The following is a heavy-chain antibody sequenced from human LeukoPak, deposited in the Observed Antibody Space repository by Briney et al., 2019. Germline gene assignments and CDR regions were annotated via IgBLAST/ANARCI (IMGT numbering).Heavy chain of an antibody. D-gene: IGHD3-9*01. CDR2: ISPNSGGT. J-gene: IGHJ4*02. V-gene: IGHV1-2*02. CDR3: ARTSGYYHTLTGYDS. CDR1: GGTFSSYA. Sequence: GASVKVSCKASGGTFSSYAISWVRQAPGQGLEWMGWISPNSGGTNYAQKFQGRVTMTRDTFIITAYMELSRLRSDDTAVYFCARTSGYYHTLTGYDSWGQGTLVTVSS.